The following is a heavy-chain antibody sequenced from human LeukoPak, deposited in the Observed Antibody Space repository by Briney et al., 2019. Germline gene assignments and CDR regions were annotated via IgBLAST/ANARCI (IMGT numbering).Heavy chain of an antibody. V-gene: IGHV3-64D*06. Sequence: GGSLRLSCAASGFTISRYAMYWVRQAPARGVEDVLAFSSNGGSTYYADSVKGRFTISRENSKNTLYLQMRSLRAEDTAVYYCVKDGSGRYYTYYFDYWGQGTLVTVSS. CDR1: GFTISRYA. CDR2: FSSNGGST. CDR3: VKDGSGRYYTYYFDY. D-gene: IGHD3-10*01. J-gene: IGHJ4*02.